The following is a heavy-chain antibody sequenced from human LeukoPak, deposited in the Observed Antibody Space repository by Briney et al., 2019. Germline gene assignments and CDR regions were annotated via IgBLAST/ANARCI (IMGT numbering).Heavy chain of an antibody. CDR2: INPSGGST. CDR1: GYTFTSYD. V-gene: IGHV1-46*01. D-gene: IGHD6-6*01. CDR3: ARGGGIAARPFDY. Sequence: ASVKVSCKASGYTFTSYDINWVRQATGQGLEWMGIINPSGGSTSYAQKFQGRVTMTRDMSTSTVYMELSSLRSEDTAVYYCARGGGIAARPFDYWGQGTLVTVSS. J-gene: IGHJ4*02.